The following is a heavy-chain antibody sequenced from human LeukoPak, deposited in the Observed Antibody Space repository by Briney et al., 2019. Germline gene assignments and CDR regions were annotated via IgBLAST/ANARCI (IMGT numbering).Heavy chain of an antibody. V-gene: IGHV1-46*01. CDR1: GYTFTSYY. CDR2: INPSGGST. Sequence: ASVKVSCKASGYTFTSYYMHWVRQAPGQGLEWMGIINPSGGSTSYAQKFQGRVTMTRGTSTSTVYMELSSLRSEDTAVYYCASLGVRGVIPFDYWGQGTLVTVSS. CDR3: ASLGVRGVIPFDY. J-gene: IGHJ4*02. D-gene: IGHD3-10*01.